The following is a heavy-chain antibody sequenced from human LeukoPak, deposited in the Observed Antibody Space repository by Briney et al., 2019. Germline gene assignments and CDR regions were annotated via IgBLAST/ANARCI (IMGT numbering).Heavy chain of an antibody. V-gene: IGHV3-48*04. CDR2: ISSSSSNI. J-gene: IGHJ4*02. D-gene: IGHD6-19*01. CDR3: ARVGRSGWTVDY. CDR1: GFDFSTYS. Sequence: PGGSLRLSCAASGFDFSTYSIDWVRPAPGNGLEWVSYISSSSSNIYHADSVKGRFTISRDNAKNSLHLQMNSLRAEDTAVYYCARVGRSGWTVDYWGQGTLVTVSS.